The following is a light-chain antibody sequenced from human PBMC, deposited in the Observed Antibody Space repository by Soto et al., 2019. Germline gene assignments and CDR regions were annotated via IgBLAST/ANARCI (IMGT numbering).Light chain of an antibody. CDR2: EVN. Sequence: QSVLTQPASVSGSPGQSITISCPGTISDVGSHKLVSWYQQIPDKAPKPIIHEVNERPSGDSSRFSGYKYGNTASLIVSGLQPDDEADYLCCSFAGSNPFPYVFGTGTKVTV. CDR1: ISDVGSHKL. CDR3: CSFAGSNPFPYV. V-gene: IGLV2-23*02. J-gene: IGLJ1*01.